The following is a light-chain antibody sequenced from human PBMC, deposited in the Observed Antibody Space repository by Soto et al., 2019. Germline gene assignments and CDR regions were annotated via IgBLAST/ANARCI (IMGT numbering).Light chain of an antibody. CDR3: QESYSAPTWT. J-gene: IGKJ1*01. V-gene: IGKV1-39*01. CDR2: AAS. Sequence: DIQTTQPPSSLSAFVADRVTITCRPTDNIAKYLNWYQPKPAQVPNLXXVAASRLQSGVPTRFSGSGSGTDLTLTINNLQPEDFANYVGQESYSAPTWTFGRGTKVDIK. CDR1: DNIAKY.